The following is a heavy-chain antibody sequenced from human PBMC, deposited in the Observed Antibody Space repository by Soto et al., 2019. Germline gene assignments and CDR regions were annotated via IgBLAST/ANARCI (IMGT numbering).Heavy chain of an antibody. CDR2: ISSSSSYI. V-gene: IGHV3-21*01. D-gene: IGHD2-2*01. CDR1: GFTFSSYS. Sequence: EVQLVESGGGLVKPGGSLRLSCAASGFTFSSYSMNWVRQAPGKGLEWVSSISSSSSYIYYAESVKGRFTISRDNAKNSLYLQMNSLRAEDTAVYYCARAGRGSYIVVVPAANLYYYYYMDVWGKGTTVTVSS. J-gene: IGHJ6*03. CDR3: ARAGRGSYIVVVPAANLYYYYYMDV.